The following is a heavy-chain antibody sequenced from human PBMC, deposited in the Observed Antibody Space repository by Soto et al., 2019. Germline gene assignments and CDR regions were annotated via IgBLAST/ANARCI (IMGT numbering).Heavy chain of an antibody. CDR1: GFTFSSYG. J-gene: IGHJ4*02. D-gene: IGHD3-9*01. CDR3: ARNYDILTGYLDYFYY. Sequence: GGSLRLSCAASGFTFSSYGMHWVRQAPGKGLEWVAVIWYDGSNKYYADSVKGRFTISRDNSKNTLYLQMNSLRAEDTAVYYCARNYDILTGYLDYFYYWGQGTLVTVSS. CDR2: IWYDGSNK. V-gene: IGHV3-33*01.